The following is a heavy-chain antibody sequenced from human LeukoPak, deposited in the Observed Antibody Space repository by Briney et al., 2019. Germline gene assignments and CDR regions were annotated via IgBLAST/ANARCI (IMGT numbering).Heavy chain of an antibody. V-gene: IGHV1-69*13. J-gene: IGHJ3*02. CDR1: GGTFSSYA. Sequence: SVKVSCKASGGTFSSYAISWVRQAPGQGLEWMGGIIPIFGTANYAQKFQGRVTITADESTSIAYMELSSLRSEDTAVYYCARGLDNYYYGSGSPDVFDIWGQGTMVTVSS. D-gene: IGHD3-10*01. CDR2: IIPIFGTA. CDR3: ARGLDNYYYGSGSPDVFDI.